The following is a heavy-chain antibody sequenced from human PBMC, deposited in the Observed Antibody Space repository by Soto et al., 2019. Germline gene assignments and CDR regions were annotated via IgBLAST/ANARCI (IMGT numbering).Heavy chain of an antibody. CDR2: TYFGGST. V-gene: IGHV4-39*01. Sequence: TSETLSLTCTVSGGSITSSPSYWGWIRQPPGKGLEWIGSTYFGGSTYYNPSLTGRVTISVDTSKNQVSLNLNSVTAADTAVYYCARPRHHTALVFDYWGQGALVTVSS. D-gene: IGHD2-8*02. CDR3: ARPRHHTALVFDY. J-gene: IGHJ4*02. CDR1: GGSITSSPSY.